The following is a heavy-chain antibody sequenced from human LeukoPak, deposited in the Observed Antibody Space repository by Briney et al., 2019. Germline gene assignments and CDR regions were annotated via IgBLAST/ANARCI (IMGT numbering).Heavy chain of an antibody. J-gene: IGHJ3*02. CDR1: GFTFSSYG. D-gene: IGHD3-3*01. V-gene: IGHV3-30*02. CDR2: IRYDGSNK. Sequence: PGGSLRLSCAASGFTFSSYGMHWVRQAPGKGLEWVAFIRYDGSNKYYADSVKGRFTISRDNSKNTLYLQMNSLRAEDTAVYYCANNFGYYDFWSGRGGAFDIWGQGTMVTVSS. CDR3: ANNFGYYDFWSGRGGAFDI.